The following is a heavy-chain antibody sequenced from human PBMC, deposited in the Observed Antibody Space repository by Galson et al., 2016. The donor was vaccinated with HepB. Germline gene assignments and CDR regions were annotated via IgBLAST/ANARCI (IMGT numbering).Heavy chain of an antibody. D-gene: IGHD3-22*01. CDR3: AREILTYYYDTNNYYDAFDI. CDR2: ISGSTTYI. CDR1: GFTFGDYT. Sequence: SLRLSCAGSGFTFGDYTINWVRQAPGKGLEWVSSISGSTTYIHYADSLKGRVTISRDNAKNSLYLQMTSLRAEDTAVYYCAREILTYYYDTNNYYDAFDIWGQGTIVTVSS. V-gene: IGHV3-21*01. J-gene: IGHJ3*02.